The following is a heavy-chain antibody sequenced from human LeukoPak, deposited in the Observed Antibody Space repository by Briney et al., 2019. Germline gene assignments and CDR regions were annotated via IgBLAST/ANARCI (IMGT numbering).Heavy chain of an antibody. V-gene: IGHV4-59*08. CDR3: ARYIAAAGTRWFDP. CDR2: IYYSGST. D-gene: IGHD6-13*01. CDR1: GGSISSYY. J-gene: IGHJ5*02. Sequence: SATLSLTCTVSGGSISSYYWSWIRQPPGKGLEWIGNIYYSGSTNYNPSLKSRVTISVDTSKNQFSLRLSSVTAADTAVYYCARYIAAAGTRWFDPWGQGTLVTVSS.